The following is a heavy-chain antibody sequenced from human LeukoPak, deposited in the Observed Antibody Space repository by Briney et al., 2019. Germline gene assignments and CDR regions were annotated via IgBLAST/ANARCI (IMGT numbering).Heavy chain of an antibody. J-gene: IGHJ4*02. CDR3: ARDTFDY. Sequence: GGSLRLSCAASAFTFSTYSMSWVRQAPGEGLEWVSSISSSSSYIFYADSVKGRFTISRDNAKNSLYLQMNSLRAEDTAFYYCARDTFDYWGQGTLVTVSS. CDR1: AFTFSTYS. CDR2: ISSSSSYI. V-gene: IGHV3-21*01.